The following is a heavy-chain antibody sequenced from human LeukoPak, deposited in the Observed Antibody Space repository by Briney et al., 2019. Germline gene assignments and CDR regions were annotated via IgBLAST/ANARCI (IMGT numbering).Heavy chain of an antibody. J-gene: IGHJ4*02. CDR1: GGSISTYY. Sequence: KPSETLSLTCTVSGGSISTYYWSWIRQPPGKGLEWIGYIYYSGSTNYNPSLKSRLTISVDTSKNQFSLKLSSVTAADTAVYYCARVAYSGYDYRGYFDYWGQGTLVTVSS. V-gene: IGHV4-59*12. CDR3: ARVAYSGYDYRGYFDY. CDR2: IYYSGST. D-gene: IGHD5-12*01.